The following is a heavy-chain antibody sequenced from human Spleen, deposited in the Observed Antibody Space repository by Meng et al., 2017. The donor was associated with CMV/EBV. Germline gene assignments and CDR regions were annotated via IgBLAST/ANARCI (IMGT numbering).Heavy chain of an antibody. D-gene: IGHD6-6*01. CDR1: GYTVSNNY. Sequence: GESLKISCAASGYTVSNNYMSWVRQAPGKGLEWVAVISYDGSNNYYADSVKGRFTISRDNSKNTLYLQMNSLRAEDTAVYYCAKHSISSSSTLDYWGQGTLVTVSS. CDR2: ISYDGSNN. CDR3: AKHSISSSSTLDY. V-gene: IGHV3-30*18. J-gene: IGHJ4*02.